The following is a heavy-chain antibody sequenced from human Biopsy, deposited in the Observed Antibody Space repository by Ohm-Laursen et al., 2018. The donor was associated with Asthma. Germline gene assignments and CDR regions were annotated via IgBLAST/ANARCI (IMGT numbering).Heavy chain of an antibody. J-gene: IGHJ4*02. Sequence: SLRLSCAAPGFTFSTYAMHWVRQAPGKGPEWVAVISYDGSNKYYADSVKGRFTISRDNSKNTLYLQMNSLRGDDTAVYYCARDMNRDGWYFDYWGQGTLVTVSS. V-gene: IGHV3-30-3*01. CDR2: ISYDGSNK. CDR3: ARDMNRDGWYFDY. CDR1: GFTFSTYA. D-gene: IGHD5-24*01.